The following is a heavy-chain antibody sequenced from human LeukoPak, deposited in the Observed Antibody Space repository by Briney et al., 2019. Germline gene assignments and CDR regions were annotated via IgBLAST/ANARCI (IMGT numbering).Heavy chain of an antibody. D-gene: IGHD2-2*01. Sequence: SETLSLTCTVSGGSISSSSYYWGWIHQPPGKGLEWIGSIYYSGSTYYNPSLKSRVTISVDTSKNQFSLKLSSVTAADTAVYYCARRYCSSTSCYGDYGMDVWGQGTTVTVSS. CDR3: ARRYCSSTSCYGDYGMDV. J-gene: IGHJ6*02. V-gene: IGHV4-39*01. CDR2: IYYSGST. CDR1: GGSISSSSYY.